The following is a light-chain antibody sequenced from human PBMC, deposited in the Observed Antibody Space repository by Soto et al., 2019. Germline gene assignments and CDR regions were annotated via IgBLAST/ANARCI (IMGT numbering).Light chain of an antibody. Sequence: EIVLAQSPGTLSLSPGERATLSCRASQSVSSSFLAWYQQKPGQAPRLLIYGASSRATGIPDRFSGSGSGTDFTLTISRLEPEDFAVYYRQQYGRSPVTFGRGTKVEIK. CDR3: QQYGRSPVT. CDR2: GAS. CDR1: QSVSSSF. J-gene: IGKJ1*01. V-gene: IGKV3-20*01.